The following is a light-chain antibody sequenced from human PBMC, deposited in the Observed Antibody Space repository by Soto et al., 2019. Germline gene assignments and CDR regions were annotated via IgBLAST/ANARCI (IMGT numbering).Light chain of an antibody. J-gene: IGKJ1*01. CDR1: QGIRND. V-gene: IGKV1-6*01. CDR2: AAS. CDR3: QQFYNYPRT. Sequence: AIQMTQSPSSLSASVGDRVTITCRASQGIRNDLGWYQQKPGKAPKLLIYAASSLQTGVPSRFSGSGSGTDFTLTISYLQSEDFGTYYCQQFYNYPRTFGQGTKVDI.